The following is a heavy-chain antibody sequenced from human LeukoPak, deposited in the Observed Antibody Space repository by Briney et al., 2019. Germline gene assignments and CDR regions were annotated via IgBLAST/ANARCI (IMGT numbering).Heavy chain of an antibody. Sequence: GGSLRLSCAASGFTFSSYAMSWVRQAPGKGLEWVSAISGSGGSTYYADSVKGRFTISRDNSKNTLYLQMNSLRAEDTAVYYCAKNLGNIVGATTGDYWGQGTLVTVSS. V-gene: IGHV3-23*01. CDR3: AKNLGNIVGATTGDY. J-gene: IGHJ4*02. CDR2: ISGSGGST. CDR1: GFTFSSYA. D-gene: IGHD1-26*01.